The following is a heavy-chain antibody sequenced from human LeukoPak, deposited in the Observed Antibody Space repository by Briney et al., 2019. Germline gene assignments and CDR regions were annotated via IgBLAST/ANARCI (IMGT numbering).Heavy chain of an antibody. D-gene: IGHD4-17*01. CDR1: GFTFDDYA. CDR2: ISWNSGSI. Sequence: GGSLRLSCAASGFTFDDYAMHWVRQAPGKGLEWVSGISWNSGSIGYADSVKGRFTISRDNAKNSLYLRMNSLRAEDTALYYCAKDAVTTGEFDYWGQGTLVTVSS. J-gene: IGHJ4*02. V-gene: IGHV3-9*01. CDR3: AKDAVTTGEFDY.